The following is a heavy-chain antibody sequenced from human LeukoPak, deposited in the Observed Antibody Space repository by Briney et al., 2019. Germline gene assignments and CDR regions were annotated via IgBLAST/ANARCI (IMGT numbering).Heavy chain of an antibody. J-gene: IGHJ5*02. V-gene: IGHV4-39*01. Sequence: SETLSLTCTVSGVSISSSGYYWAWIRQPPGKGLEWIGTLYKPALKSRVTISVDTSKNQFSLKLTSVTAADTAVYYCSRLYCTTSSCGRFDPWAREPLSPSPQ. CDR1: GVSISSSGYY. CDR2: L. CDR3: SRLYCTTSSCGRFDP. D-gene: IGHD2-2*01.